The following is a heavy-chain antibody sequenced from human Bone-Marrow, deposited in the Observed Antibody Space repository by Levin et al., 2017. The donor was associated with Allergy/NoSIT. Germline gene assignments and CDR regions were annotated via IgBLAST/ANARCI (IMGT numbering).Heavy chain of an antibody. Sequence: TSETLSLTCTVSGGYIGSFYWHWIRQSPGKGLEWIGYIYHTGNTNYDPSLKSRVTISVDTSKNQFSLNLSSVTAADTAVYYCARGAVITGLDYWGRGTLVTVSS. D-gene: IGHD1-14*01. CDR1: GGYIGSFY. CDR2: IYHTGNT. CDR3: ARGAVITGLDY. J-gene: IGHJ4*01. V-gene: IGHV4-59*01.